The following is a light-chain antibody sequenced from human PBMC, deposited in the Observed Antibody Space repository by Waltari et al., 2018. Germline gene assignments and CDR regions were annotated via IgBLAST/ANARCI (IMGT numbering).Light chain of an antibody. Sequence: VFTQSPATLSLSAGERATLSCRASQSVFNYLAWYQQKPGQAPRLLIYDTAKRATGIPARFSGSGSETDFTLTISNLEAEDLALYYCQQGSILPLTFGGGTKVEIK. V-gene: IGKV3-11*01. CDR3: QQGSILPLT. CDR2: DTA. J-gene: IGKJ4*02. CDR1: QSVFNY.